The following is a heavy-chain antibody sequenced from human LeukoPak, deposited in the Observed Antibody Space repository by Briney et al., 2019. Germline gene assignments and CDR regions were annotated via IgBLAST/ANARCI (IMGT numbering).Heavy chain of an antibody. CDR2: IRSKAKSYAT. Sequence: GGSLRLSCAASGFTFSGSDMHWVRQASGKGLEWLGRIRSKAKSYATGYAASVKGRFSISRDTSRNTLSLQMSSLRAEDTAVYFCASCGNDCDPRETAWVDFLHWGQGTLVTVSS. V-gene: IGHV3-73*01. D-gene: IGHD2-21*02. CDR1: GFTFSGSD. CDR3: ASCGNDCDPRETAWVDFLH. J-gene: IGHJ1*01.